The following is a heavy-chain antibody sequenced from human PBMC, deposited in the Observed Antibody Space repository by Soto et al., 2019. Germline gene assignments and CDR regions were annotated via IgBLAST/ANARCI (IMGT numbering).Heavy chain of an antibody. CDR3: GRRRGGASSFNPFDY. CDR1: GGSISSSSYY. V-gene: IGHV4-39*01. D-gene: IGHD2-2*01. Sequence: PAETLSLTCTVSGGSISSSSYYWGWILQPPGKGLEWIGSIHYSGSTYYNPSLKSRVTISVDTSKNQFSLKLSSVTAADTAVYYCGRRRGGASSFNPFDYGGQGTLVTVS. J-gene: IGHJ4*02. CDR2: IHYSGST.